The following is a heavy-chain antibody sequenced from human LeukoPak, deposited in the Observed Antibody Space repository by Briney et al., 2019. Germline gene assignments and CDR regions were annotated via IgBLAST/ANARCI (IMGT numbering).Heavy chain of an antibody. Sequence: SETLSLTCTVSGYSISSGYYWGWIRQPPGQGLEWIGSIYHSGSTYYNPSLKSRVTISVDTSKNQFSLKLSSVTAADTAVYYCARPSGTRVVADSFDYWGQGTLVTVSS. D-gene: IGHD2-15*01. CDR2: IYHSGST. CDR1: GYSISSGYY. CDR3: ARPSGTRVVADSFDY. J-gene: IGHJ4*02. V-gene: IGHV4-38-2*02.